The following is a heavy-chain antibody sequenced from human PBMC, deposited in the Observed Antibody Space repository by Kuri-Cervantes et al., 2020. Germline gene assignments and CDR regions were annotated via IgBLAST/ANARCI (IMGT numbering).Heavy chain of an antibody. CDR1: GFTFSSYA. Sequence: GGSLRLSCAASGFTFSSYAMHWVRQAPGKGLEWVSGISWNSGSIGYADSVKGRFTISRDNAKKTLYLQMNSPRVEDTAVYYCASYNWNYDFDPWGQGTLVTVSS. CDR3: ASYNWNYDFDP. J-gene: IGHJ5*02. V-gene: IGHV3-9*01. CDR2: ISWNSGSI. D-gene: IGHD1-7*01.